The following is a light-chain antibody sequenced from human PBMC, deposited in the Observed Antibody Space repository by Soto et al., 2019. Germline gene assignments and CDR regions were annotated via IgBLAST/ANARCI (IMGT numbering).Light chain of an antibody. CDR1: SSDVGSHNL. CDR3: CSNADSSTYV. V-gene: IGLV2-23*01. CDR2: EAS. J-gene: IGLJ1*01. Sequence: QSAPTQPASVSESPGQSITISCTGTSSDVGSHNLVSWYQQYSDKAPKLIIFEASKRPSGVSNRFSGSKSGSTASLTISGLQAEDEADYYCCSNADSSTYVFGIGTKLTVL.